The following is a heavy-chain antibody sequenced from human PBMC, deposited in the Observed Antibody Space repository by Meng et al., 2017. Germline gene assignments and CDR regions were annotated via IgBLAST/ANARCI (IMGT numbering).Heavy chain of an antibody. Sequence: APRPHSVTGLVKPSQTLSLTCTVSGGSITSGGYYWNWIRQHPGKGLEWIGYIYYSGSTYYNPSLKSRLTISVDTSQNQFSLNLISVTAADTAVYYCARDRVGGTASKFNYWGQGTLVTVSS. CDR1: GGSITSGGYY. D-gene: IGHD1-26*01. CDR2: IYYSGST. J-gene: IGHJ4*02. CDR3: ARDRVGGTASKFNY. V-gene: IGHV4-31*03.